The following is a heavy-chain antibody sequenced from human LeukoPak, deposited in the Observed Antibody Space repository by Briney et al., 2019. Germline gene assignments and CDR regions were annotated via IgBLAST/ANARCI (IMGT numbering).Heavy chain of an antibody. CDR3: AKGLESSTSYTPIDY. Sequence: GGSLRLSCAASGFTFSNFAMRWVRQAPGKGLEWVSGISSSGGSTYYADFVKGRFTVSRDNSKNTLYLQMSSLRAEDTAVYYCAKGLESSTSYTPIDYWGQGTLVTASS. D-gene: IGHD6-13*01. J-gene: IGHJ4*02. V-gene: IGHV3-23*01. CDR2: ISSSGGST. CDR1: GFTFSNFA.